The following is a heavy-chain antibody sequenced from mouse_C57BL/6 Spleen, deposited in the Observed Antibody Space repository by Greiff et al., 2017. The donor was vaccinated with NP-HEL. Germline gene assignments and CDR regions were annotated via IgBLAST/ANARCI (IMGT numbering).Heavy chain of an antibody. D-gene: IGHD2-5*01. CDR1: GYTFTSYW. J-gene: IGHJ3*01. CDR2: IYPGSGST. V-gene: IGHV1-55*01. Sequence: QVQLQQPGAELVKPGASVKMSCKASGYTFTSYWITWVKQRPGQGLEWIGDIYPGSGSTNYNEKFKSKATLTVDTSSSTAYMQLSSLTSEDSAVYYCARPVSNSDYDAWFAYWGKGTLVTVSA. CDR3: ARPVSNSDYDAWFAY.